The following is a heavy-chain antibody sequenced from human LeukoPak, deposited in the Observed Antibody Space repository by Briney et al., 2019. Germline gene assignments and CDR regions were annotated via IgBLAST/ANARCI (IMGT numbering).Heavy chain of an antibody. J-gene: IGHJ6*02. Sequence: SETLSLTCAVYGGSFSGYYWSWIRQPPGKGLEWIGEINHSGGTNYNPSLKSRVTISVDTSKNQFSLKLSSVTAADTAVYYCASLYSNYGYYYYYYGMDVWGQGTTVTVPS. CDR1: GGSFSGYY. D-gene: IGHD4-11*01. CDR2: INHSGGT. CDR3: ASLYSNYGYYYYYYGMDV. V-gene: IGHV4-34*01.